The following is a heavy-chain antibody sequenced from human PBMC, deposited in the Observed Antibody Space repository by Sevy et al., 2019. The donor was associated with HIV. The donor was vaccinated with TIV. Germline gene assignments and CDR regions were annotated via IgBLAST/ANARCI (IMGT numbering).Heavy chain of an antibody. V-gene: IGHV3-9*01. Sequence: GGSLRLSCAASGFTFDDYAMHWVRQAPGKGLEWDSGISWNSGSIGYADSVKGRFTISRDNAKNSLYLQMNSLRAEDTALYYCAKDTRDDSSGYDNWFDPWGQGTLVTVSS. D-gene: IGHD3-22*01. CDR2: ISWNSGSI. CDR3: AKDTRDDSSGYDNWFDP. J-gene: IGHJ5*02. CDR1: GFTFDDYA.